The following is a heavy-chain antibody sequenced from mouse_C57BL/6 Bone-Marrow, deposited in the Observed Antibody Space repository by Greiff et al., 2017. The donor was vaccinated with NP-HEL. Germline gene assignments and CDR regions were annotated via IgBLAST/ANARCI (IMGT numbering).Heavy chain of an antibody. CDR2: IYPGSGNT. CDR1: GYSFTSYY. V-gene: IGHV1-66*01. CDR3: ARANYYGSSPSYFDY. D-gene: IGHD1-1*01. J-gene: IGHJ2*01. Sequence: VQLQESGPELVKPGASVKISCKASGYSFTSYYIHWVKQRPGQGLEWIGWIYPGSGNTKYNEKFKGKATLTADTSSSTAYMQLSSLTSEDSAVYYCARANYYGSSPSYFDYWGQGTTLTVSS.